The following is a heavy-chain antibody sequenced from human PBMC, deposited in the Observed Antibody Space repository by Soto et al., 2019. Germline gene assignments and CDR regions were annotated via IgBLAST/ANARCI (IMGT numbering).Heavy chain of an antibody. CDR3: GRGASGSYRLDY. D-gene: IGHD3-10*01. CDR2: INGDGTGT. Sequence: EVQLVESGGGLVQPGGSLRLSCAASGFTFSNYWMHLVRQAPGKGLVWVSRINGDGTGTNYADSVKGQFTISRDNAKNKLYLQMNSLRAEDTAVYYCGRGASGSYRLDYWVQGTLVTVSS. V-gene: IGHV3-74*01. J-gene: IGHJ4*02. CDR1: GFTFSNYW.